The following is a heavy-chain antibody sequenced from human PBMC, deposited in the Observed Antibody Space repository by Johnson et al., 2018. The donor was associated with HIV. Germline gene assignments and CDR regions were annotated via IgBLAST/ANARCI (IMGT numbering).Heavy chain of an antibody. CDR3: ARDRSKGGAFDI. D-gene: IGHD2/OR15-2a*01. J-gene: IGHJ3*02. CDR2: VFSGDNT. CDR1: GFTVSSYY. V-gene: IGHV3-66*01. Sequence: VQLVESGGGLVQPGGSLRLSCVASGFTVSSYYMSWVRQAPGKGLEWVSIVFSGDNTYYADSVNGRFTISRDNSKNTLYLQMNSLRAEDTAVYYCARDRSKGGAFDIWGQGTMVTVSS.